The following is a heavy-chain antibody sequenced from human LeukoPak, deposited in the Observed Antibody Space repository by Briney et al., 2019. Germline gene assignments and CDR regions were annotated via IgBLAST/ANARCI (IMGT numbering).Heavy chain of an antibody. D-gene: IGHD3-9*01. J-gene: IGHJ4*02. CDR1: GGSISGYY. V-gene: IGHV4-59*01. Sequence: PSETLSLTCTVSGGSISGYYWSWIRQPPGKGLEWIGYIYYSGSTNYNPSLKSRVTISVDTSKNQFSLKLSSVTAADTAVYYCARTLRYFDWCFDYWGQGTLVTVSS. CDR2: IYYSGST. CDR3: ARTLRYFDWCFDY.